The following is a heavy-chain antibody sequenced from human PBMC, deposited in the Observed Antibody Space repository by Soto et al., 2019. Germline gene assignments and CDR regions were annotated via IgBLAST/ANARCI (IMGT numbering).Heavy chain of an antibody. CDR2: IYYSGST. J-gene: IGHJ4*02. V-gene: IGHV4-31*03. D-gene: IGHD3-16*01. CDR3: ARVGYDYVWGSPFFDY. Sequence: NLSLTCTVSGGSISSGGYYWSWSRHHTVKGLEWIGYIYYSGSTYYNPSLKSRVTISVDTSKNQFSLELSSVTAADTAVYYCARVGYDYVWGSPFFDYWGQGTLLTVSS. CDR1: GGSISSGGYY.